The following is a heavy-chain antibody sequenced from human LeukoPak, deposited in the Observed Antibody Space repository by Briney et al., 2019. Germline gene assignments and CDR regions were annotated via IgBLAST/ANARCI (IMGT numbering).Heavy chain of an antibody. D-gene: IGHD4-17*01. J-gene: IGHJ4*02. Sequence: GGSLRLSCAASGFTFSSYGMDWVRQPPGKGLEWVAFIRYDGSNKYYADSVKGRFTISRDNSRDTLHLQMNSLRAEDTAVYYCAKDNYDYGDYDGGDYWGQGTLVTVSS. V-gene: IGHV3-30*02. CDR2: IRYDGSNK. CDR3: AKDNYDYGDYDGGDY. CDR1: GFTFSSYG.